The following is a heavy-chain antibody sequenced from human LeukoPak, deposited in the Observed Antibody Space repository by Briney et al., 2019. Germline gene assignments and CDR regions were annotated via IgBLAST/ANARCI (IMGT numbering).Heavy chain of an antibody. J-gene: IGHJ3*02. CDR1: GFTFSSYG. CDR2: ISYDGSNK. CDR3: AKEMGAISDAFDI. V-gene: IGHV3-30*18. D-gene: IGHD1-26*01. Sequence: GGSLRLSCAASGFTFSSYGMHWVRQAPSKGLEWVAVISYDGSNKYYADSVKGRFTISRDNSKNTLYLQMNSLRAEDTAVYYCAKEMGAISDAFDIWGQGTMVTVSS.